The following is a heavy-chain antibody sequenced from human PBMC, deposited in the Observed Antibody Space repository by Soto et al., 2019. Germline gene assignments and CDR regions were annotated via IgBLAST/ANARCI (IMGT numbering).Heavy chain of an antibody. Sequence: ASVKVSCKASGYTFTSYYMHWVRQAPGQGLEWMGIINPSGGSTSYAQKFQGRVTMTRDTSTSTVYMELSSLRSEDTAVYYCGRGYYYGSGTPPLAHWFDPWGQGTLVTVSS. CDR3: GRGYYYGSGTPPLAHWFDP. V-gene: IGHV1-46*01. D-gene: IGHD3-10*01. J-gene: IGHJ5*02. CDR2: INPSGGST. CDR1: GYTFTSYY.